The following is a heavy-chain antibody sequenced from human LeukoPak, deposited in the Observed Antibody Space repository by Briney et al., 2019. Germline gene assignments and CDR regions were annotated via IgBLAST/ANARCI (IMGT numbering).Heavy chain of an antibody. CDR1: GYTFTSYG. J-gene: IGHJ6*03. CDR3: ARDQRQQLVRNYYYYYMDV. Sequence: ASVKVSCKASGYTFTSYGISWVRQAPGQGLEWMGWISAYNGNTNYAQKLQGRVTMTTDTSTSTAYMELRSLRSDDTAVYYCARDQRQQLVRNYYYYYMDVWGKGTTVTVSS. V-gene: IGHV1-18*01. CDR2: ISAYNGNT. D-gene: IGHD6-13*01.